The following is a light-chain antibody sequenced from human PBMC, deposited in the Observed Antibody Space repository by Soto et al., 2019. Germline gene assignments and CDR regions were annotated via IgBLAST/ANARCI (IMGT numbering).Light chain of an antibody. CDR1: NIGSKS. V-gene: IGLV3-21*04. CDR2: YDS. Sequence: SSELTQPPSVSVAPGKTARITCGGNNIGSKSVHWYQQKPGQAPVLVIYYDSDRPSGIPERFSGSNSGNTATLTISRVEAGDEADYYCQVWDSSPSVVFGGGTKLTVL. J-gene: IGLJ2*01. CDR3: QVWDSSPSVV.